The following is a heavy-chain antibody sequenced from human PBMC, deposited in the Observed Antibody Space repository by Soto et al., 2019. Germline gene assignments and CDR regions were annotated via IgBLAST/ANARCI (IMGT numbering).Heavy chain of an antibody. D-gene: IGHD5-12*01. V-gene: IGHV4-39*01. CDR3: ARLVDIVATIDY. CDR2: IYYSGST. CDR1: GGSISSSSYY. J-gene: IGHJ4*02. Sequence: SETLSLTCTVSGGSISSSSYYWGWIRQPPGKGLEWIGSIYYSGSTYYNPSLKSRVTISVDTSKNQFSLKLSSVTAADTAVYYCARLVDIVATIDYWGQGTLVTVSP.